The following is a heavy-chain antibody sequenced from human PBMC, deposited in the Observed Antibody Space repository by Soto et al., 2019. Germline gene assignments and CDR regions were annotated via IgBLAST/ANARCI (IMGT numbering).Heavy chain of an antibody. CDR1: GGSVSSGSYY. D-gene: IGHD6-19*01. CDR3: ASYSSGWYDVSY. J-gene: IGHJ4*02. CDR2: IYYSGST. Sequence: QVQLQESGPGLVKPSETLSLTCTVSGGSVSSGSYYWSWIRQPPGKGLEWIGDIYYSGSTNYTPSLKSPLPISVDTSKNQSSLKLNSVTAADTAVYYCASYSSGWYDVSYWGQGTLVTVSS. V-gene: IGHV4-61*01.